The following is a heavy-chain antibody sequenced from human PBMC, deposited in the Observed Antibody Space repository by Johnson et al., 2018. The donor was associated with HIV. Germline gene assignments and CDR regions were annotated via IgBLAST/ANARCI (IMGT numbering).Heavy chain of an antibody. J-gene: IGHJ3*02. D-gene: IGHD3-3*01. Sequence: VQLVESGGGLVQPGGSLRLSCAASGFTFSSYWMSWVRQAPGKGLEWVANIKQEGSEKYYVDSVKGRFTISRDNAKNSLYLQMNSLRAEDTAVYYCARAYYTFWSGYDAFDIWGQGTMVTVSS. CDR3: ARAYYTFWSGYDAFDI. CDR1: GFTFSSYW. V-gene: IGHV3-7*04. CDR2: IKQEGSEK.